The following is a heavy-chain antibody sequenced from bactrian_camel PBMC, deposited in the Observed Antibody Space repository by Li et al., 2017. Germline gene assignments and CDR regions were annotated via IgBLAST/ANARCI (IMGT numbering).Heavy chain of an antibody. J-gene: IGHJ6*01. V-gene: IGHV3S40*01. CDR2: IAPGSGNT. D-gene: IGHD2*01. CDR1: GYTPDGYC. CDR3: AARGPYCYTKLSVRDFTY. Sequence: DVQLVESGGGSVQAGGSLRLSCVASGYTPDGYCMAWFRQAPGKEREGVARIAPGSGNTYYADSVKGRFTISQDNAKNTVYLQMNSLKPEDTAMYYCAARGPYCYTKLSVRDFTYWGQGTQVTVS.